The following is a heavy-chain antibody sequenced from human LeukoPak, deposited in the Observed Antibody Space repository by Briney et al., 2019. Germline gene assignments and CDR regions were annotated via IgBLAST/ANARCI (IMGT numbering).Heavy chain of an antibody. Sequence: GGSLRLSCAASGFTFDDYGMSWVRQAPGKGLEWVSGINWNGGSTGYADSVKGRFTISRDNAKNSLYLQMNSLRAEDTAVYYCARGGVVAAAEPEYYYYYYMDVWGKGTTVTISS. CDR3: ARGGVVAAAEPEYYYYYYMDV. CDR1: GFTFDDYG. D-gene: IGHD6-13*01. V-gene: IGHV3-20*04. CDR2: INWNGGST. J-gene: IGHJ6*03.